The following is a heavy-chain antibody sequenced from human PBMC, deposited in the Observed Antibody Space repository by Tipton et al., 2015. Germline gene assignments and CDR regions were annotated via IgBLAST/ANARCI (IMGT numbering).Heavy chain of an antibody. D-gene: IGHD3-9*01. J-gene: IGHJ4*02. V-gene: IGHV3-74*01. CDR2: IDNDGTRT. CDR3: ARLGGFDPFDS. CDR1: GFPFISYS. Sequence: LSLTCAASGFPFISYSMDWVRQAPGRGLEWVARIDNDGTRTVYGDSVKGRFTISRDNAKNTMYLQMNSLRSEDTAVYYCARLGGFDPFDSWGQGNLVTVSS.